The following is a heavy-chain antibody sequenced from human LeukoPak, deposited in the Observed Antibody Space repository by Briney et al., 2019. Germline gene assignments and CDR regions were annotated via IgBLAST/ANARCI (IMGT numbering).Heavy chain of an antibody. D-gene: IGHD4-17*01. Sequence: EGSLRLSCAASGFTFSSYAMSWVRQAPGKGLEWVSAISGSGGSTYYADSVKGRFTISRDNSKNTLYLQMNSLRAGDTAVYYCAKSGDYGDYVDPDYWGQGTLVTVSS. V-gene: IGHV3-23*01. CDR1: GFTFSSYA. J-gene: IGHJ4*02. CDR2: ISGSGGST. CDR3: AKSGDYGDYVDPDY.